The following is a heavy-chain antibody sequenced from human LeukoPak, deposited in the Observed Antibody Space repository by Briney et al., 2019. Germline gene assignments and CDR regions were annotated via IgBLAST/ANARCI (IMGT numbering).Heavy chain of an antibody. CDR1: GVSISSDTYY. V-gene: IGHV4-39*01. D-gene: IGHD6-25*01. J-gene: IGHJ6*03. CDR3: ARLWDSTGLYFYYYMDV. CDR2: YHNGNS. Sequence: PSETLSLTCIVSGVSISSDTYYWGWIRQPPGKGLEWIGNYHNGNSYYSPSLKSRVTISEDTSGNQFSLRVTSVNAADTAVYYCARLWDSTGLYFYYYMDVWGEGTTVTVSS.